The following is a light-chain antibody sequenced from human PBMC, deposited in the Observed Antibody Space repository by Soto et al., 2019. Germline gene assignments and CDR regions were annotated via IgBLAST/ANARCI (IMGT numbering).Light chain of an antibody. CDR2: EGG. CDR1: SSNVVNYYL. J-gene: IGLJ1*01. CDR3: RSYAGISTFYV. V-gene: IGLV2-23*01. Sequence: QSALTQPASVSGSPGQSITISCSGTSSNVVNYYLVSWYQQHPGKAPKLMIYEGGKRPSGVSERFSGSKSGDTASLTISGLQAGDEADYYCRSYAGISTFYVFGTGTKVTVL.